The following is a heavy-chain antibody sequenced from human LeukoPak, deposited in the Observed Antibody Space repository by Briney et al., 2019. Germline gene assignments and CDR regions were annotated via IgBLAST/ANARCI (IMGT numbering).Heavy chain of an antibody. V-gene: IGHV1-46*01. J-gene: IGHJ4*02. CDR2: INLSGGST. CDR3: ARDLDYGEKSEDY. Sequence: GASVKVSCTASGFTFINYYMHWARQAPGQGPEWLGIINLSGGSTHYPQKFQDRVTMTRDTSTSTVYMELSSLRSEDTAVYYCARDLDYGEKSEDYWGQGTLVTVSS. CDR1: GFTFINYY. D-gene: IGHD4/OR15-4a*01.